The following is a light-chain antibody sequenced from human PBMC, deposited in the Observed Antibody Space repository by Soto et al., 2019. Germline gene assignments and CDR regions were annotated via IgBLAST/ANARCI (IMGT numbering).Light chain of an antibody. CDR1: QSLLYSNGYNY. Sequence: IVMTQSPLSLPVTPGEPASISCRSSQSLLYSNGYNYLDWYLQRPGQSPQLLIYLGSNRAPGVPDRFSGSGSGTDFTLKISRVEAEDVGVYYYMQGLQDLTFGQGTRLEIK. V-gene: IGKV2-28*01. J-gene: IGKJ5*01. CDR2: LGS. CDR3: MQGLQDLT.